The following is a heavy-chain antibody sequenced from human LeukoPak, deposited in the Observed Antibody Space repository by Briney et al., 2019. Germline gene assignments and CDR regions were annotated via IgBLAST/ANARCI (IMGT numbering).Heavy chain of an antibody. J-gene: IGHJ4*02. CDR2: ISAYSGNT. V-gene: IGHV1-18*01. D-gene: IGHD2-2*01. Sequence: ASVKVSCKASGYTFTSYGISWVRQAPGQGLEWMGWISAYSGNTNYAQKLQGRVTMTTDTSTSTAYMELRSLRSGDTAVYYCARDFTMPYLDYWGKGTLVTVPS. CDR1: GYTFTSYG. CDR3: ARDFTMPYLDY.